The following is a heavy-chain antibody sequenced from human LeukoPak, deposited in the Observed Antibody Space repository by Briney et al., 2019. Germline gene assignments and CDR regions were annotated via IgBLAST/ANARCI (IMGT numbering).Heavy chain of an antibody. V-gene: IGHV3-30*02. CDR3: AKEGGSYSHYRYYFDY. CDR1: GLTFSSYG. CDR2: IRYDGSNK. D-gene: IGHD2-15*01. Sequence: AGGSLRLSCAASGLTFSSYGMHWVRQAPGKGLEWVAFIRYDGSNKYYADSVKGRFTISRDNSKNTLYLQMNSLRAEDTAVYYCAKEGGSYSHYRYYFDYWGQGTLVTVSS. J-gene: IGHJ4*02.